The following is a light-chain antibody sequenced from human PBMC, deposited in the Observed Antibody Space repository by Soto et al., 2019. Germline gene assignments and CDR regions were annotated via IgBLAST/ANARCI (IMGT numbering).Light chain of an antibody. J-gene: IGLJ1*01. Sequence: QSALXQPASLSGSPGQSITISCTGTSSDIGAYDYVSWFQQHPGKAPKLMISEVNNRPSGVSNRFSGSKSGNTAYLTISGLQVEDEAEYFCFPFSTTSTHVFGTGTKVTVL. CDR3: FPFSTTSTHV. CDR1: SSDIGAYDY. V-gene: IGLV2-14*01. CDR2: EVN.